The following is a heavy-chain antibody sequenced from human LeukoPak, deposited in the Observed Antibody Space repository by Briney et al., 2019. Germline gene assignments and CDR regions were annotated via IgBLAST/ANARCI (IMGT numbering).Heavy chain of an antibody. V-gene: IGHV4-59*08. CDR3: ARHQGASYDFWSGYYFEPDLYYFDY. D-gene: IGHD3-3*01. Sequence: PSETLSLTCAVYGESFSGYYWSWIRQPPGKGLEWIGYIYYSGSTNYNPSLKSRVTISVDTSKNQFSLKLSSVTAADTAVYYCARHQGASYDFWSGYYFEPDLYYFDYWGQGTLVTVSS. J-gene: IGHJ4*02. CDR2: IYYSGST. CDR1: GESFSGYY.